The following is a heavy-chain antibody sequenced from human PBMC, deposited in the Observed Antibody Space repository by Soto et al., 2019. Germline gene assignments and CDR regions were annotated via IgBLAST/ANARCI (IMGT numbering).Heavy chain of an antibody. CDR1: GYTFTGYY. Sequence: ASVKVSCKSSGYTFTGYYMYWVRQSPGQGLEWMGWVNPNSSVTNYAQKLQGKVTMTRVTSISTADMELITLRSDDTAAYYCARGIRKGSSWYFYYYGMDVWGKWTTVNVHS. D-gene: IGHD6-13*01. J-gene: IGHJ6*04. CDR2: VNPNSSVT. CDR3: ARGIRKGSSWYFYYYGMDV. V-gene: IGHV1-2*02.